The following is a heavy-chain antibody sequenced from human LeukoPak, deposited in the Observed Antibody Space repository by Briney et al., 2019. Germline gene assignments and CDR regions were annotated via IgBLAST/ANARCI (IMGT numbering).Heavy chain of an antibody. Sequence: ASVKVSCKASGYTFTSFGITWVRQAPGQGLEWMGWVTSYNSNTKYAQKFQGRVTMTTDTSTTTAYMELRSLKSDDTAVYYCARGVVTGNYWGQGTLVTVSS. CDR3: ARGVVTGNY. CDR2: VTSYNSNT. V-gene: IGHV1-18*01. D-gene: IGHD3-16*01. CDR1: GYTFTSFG. J-gene: IGHJ4*02.